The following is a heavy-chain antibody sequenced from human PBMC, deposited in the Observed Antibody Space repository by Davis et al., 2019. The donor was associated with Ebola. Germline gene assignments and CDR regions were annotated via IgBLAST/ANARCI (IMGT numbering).Heavy chain of an antibody. V-gene: IGHV4-34*01. J-gene: IGHJ6*02. CDR1: GGSFSGYY. CDR2: INHSGST. CDR3: AREEWDTAMGMYYYYYYGMDV. Sequence: SETLSLTCAVYGGSFSGYYWSWIRQPPGKGLEWIGEINHSGSTNYNPSLKSRVTISVDTSKNQFSLKLSSVTAADTAVYYCAREEWDTAMGMYYYYYYGMDVWGQGTTVTVSS. D-gene: IGHD5-18*01.